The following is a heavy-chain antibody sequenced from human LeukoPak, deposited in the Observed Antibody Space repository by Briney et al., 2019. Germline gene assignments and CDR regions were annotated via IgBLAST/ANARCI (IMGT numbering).Heavy chain of an antibody. D-gene: IGHD3-9*01. V-gene: IGHV3-33*01. CDR1: GFTFSSYG. J-gene: IGHJ4*02. CDR3: ARDQHYDILTGIDY. Sequence: GGSLRLSCAASGFTFSSYGMHWVRQAPGKGLEWVAVIWYDGSNKYYADSVKGRFTISRDNSKSTLYLQMNSLRAEDTAVYYCARDQHYDILTGIDYWGQGTLVTVSS. CDR2: IWYDGSNK.